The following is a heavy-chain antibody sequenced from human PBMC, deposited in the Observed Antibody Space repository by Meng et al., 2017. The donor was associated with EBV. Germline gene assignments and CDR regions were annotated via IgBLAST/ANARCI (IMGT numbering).Heavy chain of an antibody. CDR3: ARVGIAVAGTGDY. D-gene: IGHD6-19*01. Sequence: QVQLGQLGAGVKKPGASVKVSCKASGYTFTGYYMHWVRQAPGQGLEWMGRINPNSGGTNYAQKFQGRVTMTRDTSISTAYMELSRLRSDDTAVYYCARVGIAVAGTGDYWGQGTLVTVSS. J-gene: IGHJ4*02. CDR1: GYTFTGYY. CDR2: INPNSGGT. V-gene: IGHV1-2*06.